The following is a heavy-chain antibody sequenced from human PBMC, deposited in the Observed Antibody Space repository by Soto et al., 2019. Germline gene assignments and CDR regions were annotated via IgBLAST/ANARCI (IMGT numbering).Heavy chain of an antibody. Sequence: GGSLRLSCAASGFTFGTYSMSWASQAQGKGLEWVAKIKEDGSERNYVDSVKGRFTISRDNAENSLYLQMNSLRAEDTAVYYCASARHIGPWFQGTLVTVPS. V-gene: IGHV3-7*01. J-gene: IGHJ5*02. D-gene: IGHD2-21*01. CDR3: ASARHIGP. CDR2: IKEDGSER. CDR1: GFTFGTYS.